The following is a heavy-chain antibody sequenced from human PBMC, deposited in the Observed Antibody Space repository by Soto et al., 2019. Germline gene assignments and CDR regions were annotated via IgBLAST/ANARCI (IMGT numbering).Heavy chain of an antibody. V-gene: IGHV3-23*01. CDR1: GFTFSSYA. CDR2: ISGSGGST. CDR3: AKAQQWEANIYFDY. Sequence: EVQLLESGGGLVQPGGSLRLSCAASGFTFSSYAMSWVRQAPGKGLEGVSAISGSGGSTYYEDSVKGRFTTSRDNSKNTLYLQMNSLRAEDTAVYYCAKAQQWEANIYFDYWGQGTLVTVSS. J-gene: IGHJ4*02. D-gene: IGHD1-26*01.